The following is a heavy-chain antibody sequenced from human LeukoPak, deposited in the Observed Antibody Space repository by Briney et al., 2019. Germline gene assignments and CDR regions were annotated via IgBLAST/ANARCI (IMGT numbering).Heavy chain of an antibody. V-gene: IGHV4-39*07. CDR1: GGSISSSIYY. CDR2: SSYTGIT. CDR3: ARSAPYYDFWTGYYDALYYMDV. D-gene: IGHD3-3*01. J-gene: IGHJ6*03. Sequence: SETLSLTCIVSGGSISSSIYYWGWIRQPPGKGLEWIGSSSYTGITYYNPSLKSRVTISVDTSKNQFSLKLRSVTAADTAVYYCARSAPYYDFWTGYYDALYYMDVWGKGTTVTVSS.